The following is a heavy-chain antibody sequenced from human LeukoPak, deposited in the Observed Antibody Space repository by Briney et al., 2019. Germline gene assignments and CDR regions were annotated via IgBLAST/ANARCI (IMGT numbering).Heavy chain of an antibody. CDR1: GFTFHNYA. D-gene: IGHD3-22*01. V-gene: IGHV3-23*01. Sequence: PGGSLRLSCAASGFTFHNYATSWVGQAPGKGLEWVSAISSSGDITFYADSVKGRFTISRDNSRYTLYLQMNSLRAEDAAMYYCAKDRPNYHESNGHYYRRNGDYWGQGTLVTVSS. J-gene: IGHJ4*02. CDR2: ISSSGDIT. CDR3: AKDRPNYHESNGHYYRRNGDY.